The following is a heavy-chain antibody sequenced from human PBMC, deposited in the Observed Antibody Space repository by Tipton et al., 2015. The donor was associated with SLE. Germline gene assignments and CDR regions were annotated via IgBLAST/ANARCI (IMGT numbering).Heavy chain of an antibody. CDR1: EGSIRGHY. CDR2: VYYTGRT. D-gene: IGHD6-19*01. V-gene: IGHV4-59*11. J-gene: IGHJ4*02. CDR3: AKDRGSGWVPPADY. Sequence: LRLSCTVSEGSIRGHYWSGLRQTPGHRLEWIGFVYYTGRTYYNLSLRSRVTISLDTSKKQFSLRLGSVTAEDTAVYYCAKDRGSGWVPPADYWGQGTLVTVSS.